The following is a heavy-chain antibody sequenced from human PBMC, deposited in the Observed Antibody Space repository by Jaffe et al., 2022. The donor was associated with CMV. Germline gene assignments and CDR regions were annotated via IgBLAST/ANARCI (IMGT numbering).Heavy chain of an antibody. CDR1: GFTFSSYS. CDR2: ISSSSSYI. CDR3: ARRSYYYDSSGTFGAFDI. J-gene: IGHJ3*02. D-gene: IGHD3-22*01. Sequence: EVQLVESGGGLVKPGGSLRLSCAASGFTFSSYSMNWVRQAPGKGLEWVSSISSSSSYIYYADSVKGRFTISRDNAKNSLYLQMNSLRAEDTAVYYCARRSYYYDSSGTFGAFDIWGQGTMVTVSS. V-gene: IGHV3-21*01.